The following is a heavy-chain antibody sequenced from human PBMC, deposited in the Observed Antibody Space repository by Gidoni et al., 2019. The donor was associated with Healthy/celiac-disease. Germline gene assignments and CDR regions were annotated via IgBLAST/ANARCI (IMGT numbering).Heavy chain of an antibody. Sequence: EVQLVESGGGLVQPGGSLRLSCSASGFTFRSYWMHWVRQAPGKGLVWVSRINSDGSSTSYADSVKGRFTISRDNAKNTLYLQMNSLRAEDTAVYYCARGGYYDSSGYYWDWYFDLWGRGTLVTVSS. J-gene: IGHJ2*01. CDR3: ARGGYYDSSGYYWDWYFDL. D-gene: IGHD3-22*01. V-gene: IGHV3-74*01. CDR2: INSDGSST. CDR1: GFTFRSYW.